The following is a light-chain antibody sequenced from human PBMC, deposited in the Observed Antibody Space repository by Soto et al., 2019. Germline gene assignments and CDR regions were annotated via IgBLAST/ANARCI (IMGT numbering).Light chain of an antibody. CDR3: CSYAGGYTHYV. CDR1: SSDVGGFNY. V-gene: IGLV2-11*01. J-gene: IGLJ1*01. CDR2: DVS. Sequence: ALTQPPSVSGSPGQSVTISCTGTSSDVGGFNYVSWYQHHPGKAPKLMIYDVSKRPSGVPDRFSGSKSGNTASLTISGLQAEDEADYYCCSYAGGYTHYVFATGTKVTVL.